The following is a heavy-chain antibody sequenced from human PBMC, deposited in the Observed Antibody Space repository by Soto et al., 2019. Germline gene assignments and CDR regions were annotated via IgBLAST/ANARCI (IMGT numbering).Heavy chain of an antibody. Sequence: ASETLSLTCTVSGGSISSYYWSWIRQPPGKGLEWIGYIYYSGSTNYNPSLKSRVTISVDTSKNQFSLKLSSVTAADTAVYYCARHKRLDYYGSGSYPLYYFDHWGQGTLVTAPQ. CDR2: IYYSGST. CDR1: GGSISSYY. J-gene: IGHJ4*02. V-gene: IGHV4-59*08. CDR3: ARHKRLDYYGSGSYPLYYFDH. D-gene: IGHD3-10*01.